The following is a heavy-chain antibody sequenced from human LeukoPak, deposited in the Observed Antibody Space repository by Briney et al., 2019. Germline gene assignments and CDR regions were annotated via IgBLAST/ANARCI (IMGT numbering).Heavy chain of an antibody. CDR1: GGSFSGYY. D-gene: IGHD6-6*01. CDR3: AREISPADSSSAFDY. V-gene: IGHV4-34*01. CDR2: INHSGST. Sequence: SETLSLTCAVYGGSFSGYYWSWIRQPPGKGLEWIGEINHSGSTNYNPSLKSRVTISVDTSKNQFSLKLNSVTAADTAVYYCAREISPADSSSAFDYWGQGNLVTVSS. J-gene: IGHJ4*02.